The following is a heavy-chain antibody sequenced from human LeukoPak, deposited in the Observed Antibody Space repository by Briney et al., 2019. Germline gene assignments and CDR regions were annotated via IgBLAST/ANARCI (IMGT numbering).Heavy chain of an antibody. Sequence: PSETLSLTCTVSGGSISSYYWSWIRQPPGKGLEWIGYIYYSGSTNYNPSLKSRVTISVDTSKNQFSLKLSSVTAADTAVYYCARVPNSSGWRSYNWFDPWGQGTLVTVSS. D-gene: IGHD6-19*01. V-gene: IGHV4-59*01. CDR3: ARVPNSSGWRSYNWFDP. J-gene: IGHJ5*02. CDR2: IYYSGST. CDR1: GGSISSYY.